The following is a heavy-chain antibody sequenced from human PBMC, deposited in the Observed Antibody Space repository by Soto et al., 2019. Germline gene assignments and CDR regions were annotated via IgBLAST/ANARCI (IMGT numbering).Heavy chain of an antibody. CDR3: ATTQYHGDYDLDY. CDR2: ANMNTGGT. D-gene: IGHD4-17*01. J-gene: IGHJ4*02. Sequence: GASVKVSCKASGYTFDSYFIHWVRQAPGQGLYWMGWANMNTGGTHYPEKFQGRVTMTRDTSVSAASMELSGLTSDDTAVYYCATTQYHGDYDLDYWGQGTLVTVSS. CDR1: GYTFDSYF. V-gene: IGHV1-2*02.